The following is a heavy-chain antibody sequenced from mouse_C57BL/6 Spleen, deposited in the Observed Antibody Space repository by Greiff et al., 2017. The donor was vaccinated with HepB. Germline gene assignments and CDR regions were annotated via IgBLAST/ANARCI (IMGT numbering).Heavy chain of an antibody. Sequence: QVQLQQSGAELVMPGASVKLSCKASGYTFTSYWMHWVKQRPGQGLEWIGEIDPSDSYTNYNQKFKGKSTLTVDKSSSTAYMQLSSLTSEDSAVYYCARLYGSTLYYFDYWGQGTTLTVSS. CDR2: IDPSDSYT. D-gene: IGHD1-1*01. V-gene: IGHV1-69*01. CDR1: GYTFTSYW. J-gene: IGHJ2*01. CDR3: ARLYGSTLYYFDY.